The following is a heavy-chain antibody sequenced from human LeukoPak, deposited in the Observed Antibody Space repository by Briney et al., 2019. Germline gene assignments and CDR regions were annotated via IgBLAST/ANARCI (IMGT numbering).Heavy chain of an antibody. CDR3: AIIFTAATYDY. J-gene: IGHJ4*02. CDR1: GFTFSSYA. D-gene: IGHD3-16*02. CDR2: ISGSGDST. V-gene: IGHV3-23*01. Sequence: GGSLRLSCAASGFTFSSYAMSWVRQAPGKGLEWVSAISGSGDSTYYADSVKGRFTISRDNSKNTLYLQMNSLRAEDTAVYYCAIIFTAATYDYWGQGTLVTVSS.